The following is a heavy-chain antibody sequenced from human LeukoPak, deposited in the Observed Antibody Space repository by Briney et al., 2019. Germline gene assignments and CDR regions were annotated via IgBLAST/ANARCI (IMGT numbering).Heavy chain of an antibody. D-gene: IGHD6-13*01. CDR2: INHSGST. CDR3: ARAKSSSWSYYYYYMDV. Sequence: SETLSLTCTVSGGSISSSSYYWSWIRQPPGKGLEWIGEINHSGSTNYNPSLKSRVTISVDTSKNQFSLKLSSVTAADTAVYYCARAKSSSWSYYYYYMDVWGKGTTVTISS. J-gene: IGHJ6*03. CDR1: GGSISSSSYY. V-gene: IGHV4-39*07.